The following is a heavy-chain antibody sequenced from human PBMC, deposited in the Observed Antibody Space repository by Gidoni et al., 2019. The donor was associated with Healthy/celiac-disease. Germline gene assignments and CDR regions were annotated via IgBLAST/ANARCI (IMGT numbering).Heavy chain of an antibody. D-gene: IGHD3-22*01. CDR3: ARDLRKYYYDSSGYDY. V-gene: IGHV3-11*01. Sequence: QVQLVESGGGLVKPGGSLRLSCAASGFTFSDYYMSWIRQAPGKGLEWVSYISSSGSTIYYADSGKGRFTISRDNANNSLYLQMNSLRAEDTAVYYCARDLRKYYYDSSGYDYWGQGTLVTVSS. CDR1: GFTFSDYY. J-gene: IGHJ4*02. CDR2: ISSSGSTI.